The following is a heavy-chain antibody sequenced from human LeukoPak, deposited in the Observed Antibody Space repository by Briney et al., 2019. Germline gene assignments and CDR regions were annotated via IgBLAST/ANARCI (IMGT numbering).Heavy chain of an antibody. CDR2: IYYSGST. CDR3: ARVGVRGIYFFDY. CDR1: GGSLISYY. V-gene: IGHV4-59*01. J-gene: IGHJ4*02. Sequence: SETLSLTCTVSGGSLISYYWSWIRQPPGKGLEWIGYIYYSGSTNYNPSLKSRVTISVDTSKNQFSLKLSSVTAADTAVYYCARVGVRGIYFFDYWGQGDLVTVSS. D-gene: IGHD1-14*01.